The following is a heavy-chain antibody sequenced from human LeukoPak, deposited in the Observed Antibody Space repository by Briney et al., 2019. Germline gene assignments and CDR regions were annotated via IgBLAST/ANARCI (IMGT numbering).Heavy chain of an antibody. CDR2: ISSSSSYI. CDR3: ARGLSSWYFYYFDY. D-gene: IGHD6-13*01. CDR1: GFTFSSYS. Sequence: PGGSLRLSCAASGFTFSSYSTTWVRQAPGKGLEWVSSISSSSSYIYYADSVKGRFTISRDNAKNSLYLQMNSLRAEDTAVYYCARGLSSWYFYYFDYWGQGTLVTVSS. J-gene: IGHJ4*02. V-gene: IGHV3-21*01.